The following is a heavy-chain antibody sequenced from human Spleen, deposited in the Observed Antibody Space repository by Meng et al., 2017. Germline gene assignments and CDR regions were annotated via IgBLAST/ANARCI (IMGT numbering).Heavy chain of an antibody. CDR3: AREKTTVTDHYFDY. Sequence: ASVKVSCKASGYTFTSYGISWVRQAPGQGLEWMGWISAYNGNTNYAQKLQGRVTMTTDTSTSTAYMELSSLRSEDTAVYYCAREKTTVTDHYFDYWGQGTLVTVSS. V-gene: IGHV1-18*01. CDR2: ISAYNGNT. D-gene: IGHD4-17*01. CDR1: GYTFTSYG. J-gene: IGHJ4*02.